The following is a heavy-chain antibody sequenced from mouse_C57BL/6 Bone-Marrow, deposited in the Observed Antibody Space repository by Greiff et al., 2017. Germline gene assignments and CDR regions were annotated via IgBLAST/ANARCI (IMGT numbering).Heavy chain of an antibody. CDR1: GYTFTSYW. J-gene: IGHJ2*01. Sequence: QVQLQQPGAELVKPGASVKMSCKASGYTFTSYWITWVKQRPGQGLEWIGDIYPGSGSTNYNEKFKSKATLTVDTSSSTAYMQLSSLTSEDSAVYYCARGYYDDDVDYFDYWGQGTTLTVSS. D-gene: IGHD2-4*01. CDR2: IYPGSGST. V-gene: IGHV1-55*01. CDR3: ARGYYDDDVDYFDY.